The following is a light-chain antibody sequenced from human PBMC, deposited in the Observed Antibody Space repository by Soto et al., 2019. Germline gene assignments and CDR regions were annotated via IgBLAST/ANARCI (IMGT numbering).Light chain of an antibody. CDR3: QQYSDYSS. V-gene: IGKV1-5*01. CDR1: QTINKW. CDR2: DAS. J-gene: IGKJ1*01. Sequence: DIQMTHSPSTRSASVGDRVTITCRASQTINKWLAWYQQKPGKAPQLLISDASSLQSGVPSRFSGSGSGTEFTLTISSLRPEDFATYYCQQYSDYSSFGHGTKVDIK.